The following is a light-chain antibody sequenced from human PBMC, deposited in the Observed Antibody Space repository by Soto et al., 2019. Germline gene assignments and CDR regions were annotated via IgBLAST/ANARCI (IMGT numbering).Light chain of an antibody. J-gene: IGKJ1*01. CDR3: MQSTHWPWT. V-gene: IGKV2-30*01. CDR1: QSLVYSDGNTY. CDR2: KVS. Sequence: DAVMTQSPLSLPVTFGQPASISCRSSQSLVYSDGNTYLSWFQQRPGQCPRRLMYKVSNRNSGVSDRFSDSGSVIDFTMKISRVEAEDVGVYYCMQSTHWPWTFGQGTKVEI.